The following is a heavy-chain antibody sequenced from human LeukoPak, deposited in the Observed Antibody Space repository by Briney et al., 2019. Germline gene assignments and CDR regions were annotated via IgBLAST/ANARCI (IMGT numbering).Heavy chain of an antibody. CDR2: ISSSGSTI. D-gene: IGHD3-10*02. V-gene: IGHV3-48*03. CDR1: GFTFSSYE. Sequence: GGSLRLSCAASGFTFSSYEMNWVRQAPGKGLERVSYISSSGSTIYYAAAVKGRFTISRDNAKNSLYLQMYSLRAEDTAVYYCAELGITMIGGVWGKGTTVTISS. CDR3: AELGITMIGGV. J-gene: IGHJ6*04.